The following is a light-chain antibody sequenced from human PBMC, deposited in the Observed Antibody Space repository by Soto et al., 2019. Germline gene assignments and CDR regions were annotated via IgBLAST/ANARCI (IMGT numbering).Light chain of an antibody. V-gene: IGKV3-11*01. Sequence: EIVLTQSPGTLSLSPGERATLSCRASQSVSSYYLAWYQQKPGQAPRLLIYDASNRATGIPARFSGSGSGTDFTLTISSLEPEDFAVYYCQQRSNWPPSITFGQGTRLEIK. CDR1: QSVSSY. CDR3: QQRSNWPPSIT. J-gene: IGKJ5*01. CDR2: DAS.